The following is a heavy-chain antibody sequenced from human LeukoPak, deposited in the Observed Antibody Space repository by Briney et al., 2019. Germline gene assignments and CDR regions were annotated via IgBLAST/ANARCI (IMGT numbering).Heavy chain of an antibody. J-gene: IGHJ4*02. D-gene: IGHD6-19*01. CDR2: ISGSGGST. V-gene: IGHV3-23*01. Sequence: GGSLRLSCAASGFTFSSYAMSWVRQAPGKGLEWVSAISGSGGSTDYAESVKGRFTISRDNSKNTVYMQMTSVTAEDTARYYCAKKRTPVAGTNYFDYWGLGTLVTVSS. CDR3: AKKRTPVAGTNYFDY. CDR1: GFTFSSYA.